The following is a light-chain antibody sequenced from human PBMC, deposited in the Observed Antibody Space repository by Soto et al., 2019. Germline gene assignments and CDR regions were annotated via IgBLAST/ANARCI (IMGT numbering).Light chain of an antibody. CDR1: QSFSSN. CDR2: GAY. CDR3: QQYNNWRPIT. J-gene: IGKJ5*01. Sequence: EIVMTQSPATLSVSPGERATLSCRSSQSFSSNLAWYQQKPGQAPRLLIYGAYYRATGIPARFSGSGAGTDFTLTISSLQSEDFAVYYCQQYNNWRPITFGQGTRLEIK. V-gene: IGKV3-15*01.